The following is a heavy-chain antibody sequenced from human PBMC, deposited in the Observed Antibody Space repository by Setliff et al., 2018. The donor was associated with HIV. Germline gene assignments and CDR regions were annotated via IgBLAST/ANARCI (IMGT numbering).Heavy chain of an antibody. D-gene: IGHD6-13*01. CDR1: GGSISSSSYY. V-gene: IGHV4-39*01. CDR3: ARSRTLVGYSSRWFFDY. CDR2: IYYSGST. Sequence: LSLTCTVSGGSISSSSYYWGWIRQPPGKGLEWIGSIYYSGSTYYNPSLKSRVTISVDTSKNQFSLKLSSVTAADTTVYYCARSRTLVGYSSRWFFDYWGQGTLVTVSS. J-gene: IGHJ4*02.